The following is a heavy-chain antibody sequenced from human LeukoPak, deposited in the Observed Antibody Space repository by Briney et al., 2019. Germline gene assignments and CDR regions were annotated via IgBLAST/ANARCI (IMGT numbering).Heavy chain of an antibody. J-gene: IGHJ4*02. CDR2: IYPGDSDI. CDR3: ARPLAAAGFQIDS. D-gene: IGHD6-13*01. V-gene: IGHV5-51*01. Sequence: KHGESLKISCKGSGYSFTNYWIGWVRPMPGKGQEWLGIIYPGDSDIRYSPSFQGQVTISADESISTAYLQWSSLKASDTAMYNCARPLAAAGFQIDSWGQGTPVTVSP. CDR1: GYSFTNYW.